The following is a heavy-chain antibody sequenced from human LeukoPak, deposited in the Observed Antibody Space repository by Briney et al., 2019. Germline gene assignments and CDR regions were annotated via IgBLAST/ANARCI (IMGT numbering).Heavy chain of an antibody. CDR2: ISSSSSYT. CDR1: GFTFSDYY. V-gene: IGHV3-11*05. J-gene: IGHJ4*02. D-gene: IGHD3-16*02. CDR3: ARVPTFYDYIWGSYRSDSFFDY. Sequence: GVSLRLSCAASGFTFSDYYMSWIRQAPGKGLEWVSYISSSSSYTNYADSVKGRFTISRDNAKNSLYLQMNSLRAEDTAVYYCARVPTFYDYIWGSYRSDSFFDYWGQGTLVTVSS.